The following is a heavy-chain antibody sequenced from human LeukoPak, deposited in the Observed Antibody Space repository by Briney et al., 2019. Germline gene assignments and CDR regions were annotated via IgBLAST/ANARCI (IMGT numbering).Heavy chain of an antibody. CDR2: IYTGGST. CDR1: GFTFSSYS. V-gene: IGHV3-53*01. CDR3: ARDFQY. Sequence: GGSLRLSCAASGFTFSSYSMNWVRQAPGKGLEWVSVIYTGGSTYYADSVKGRFTISRDNSNNTLYLHMTSLRAEDTAVYFCARDFQYWGQGTLVTVSS. J-gene: IGHJ1*01.